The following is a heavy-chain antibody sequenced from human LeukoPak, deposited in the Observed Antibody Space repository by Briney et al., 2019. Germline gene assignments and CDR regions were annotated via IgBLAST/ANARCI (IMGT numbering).Heavy chain of an antibody. J-gene: IGHJ3*02. CDR2: IRYDGSNK. V-gene: IGHV3-30*02. D-gene: IGHD6-13*01. Sequence: GGSLRLSCAASGLTFSSYGMHWVRQAPGKGLEWVAFIRYDGSNKYYADSVKGRFTIPRDNSKNTLYLQMNSLRAEDTAVYYCAKIQYSSSWDDAFDIWGQGTMVTVSS. CDR1: GLTFSSYG. CDR3: AKIQYSSSWDDAFDI.